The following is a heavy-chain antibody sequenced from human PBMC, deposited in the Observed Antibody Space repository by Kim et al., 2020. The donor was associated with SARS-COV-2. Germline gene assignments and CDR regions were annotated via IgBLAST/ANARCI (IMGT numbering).Heavy chain of an antibody. CDR2: IIPIFGTA. V-gene: IGHV1-69*13. D-gene: IGHD3-9*01. CDR1: GGTFSSYA. J-gene: IGHJ6*03. Sequence: SVKVSCKASGGTFSSYAISWVRQAPGQGLEWMGGIIPIFGTANYAQKFQGRVTITADESTSTAYMELSSLRSEDTAVYYCARGGIRYFDWLLIKDYMDVWGKGTTVTVSS. CDR3: ARGGIRYFDWLLIKDYMDV.